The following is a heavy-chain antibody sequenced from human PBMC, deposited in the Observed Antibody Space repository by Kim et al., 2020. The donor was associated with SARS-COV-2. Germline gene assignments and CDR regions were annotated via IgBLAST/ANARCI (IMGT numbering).Heavy chain of an antibody. CDR1: GYTFTSYG. Sequence: ASVKVSCKASGYTFTSYGISWVRQAPGQGLEWMGWISAYNGNTNYAQKLQGRVTMTTDTSTSTAYMELRSLRSDDTAVYYCARVLHIVVVTGANWFDPWGQGTLVTVSS. D-gene: IGHD2-21*02. CDR3: ARVLHIVVVTGANWFDP. J-gene: IGHJ5*02. CDR2: ISAYNGNT. V-gene: IGHV1-18*01.